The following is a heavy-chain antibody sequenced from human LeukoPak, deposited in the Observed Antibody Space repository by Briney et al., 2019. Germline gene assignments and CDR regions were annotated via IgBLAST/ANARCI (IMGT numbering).Heavy chain of an antibody. Sequence: GGSLRLSCAASGFTLSSYGMHWVRQAPGKGLEWVAFICYNGNNKYYADSVKGRFTISRDTSKNTLYLQMYSLRSEDTAVYYCAKDGGVRGPDYYYYMDVWGKGTTVTISS. CDR3: AKDGGVRGPDYYYYMDV. J-gene: IGHJ6*03. CDR2: ICYNGNNK. V-gene: IGHV3-30*02. CDR1: GFTLSSYG. D-gene: IGHD3-10*01.